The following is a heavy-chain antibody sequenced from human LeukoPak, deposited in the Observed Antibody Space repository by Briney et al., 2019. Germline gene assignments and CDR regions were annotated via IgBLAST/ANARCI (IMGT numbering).Heavy chain of an antibody. CDR3: ARVRYYYGSGSYCLDY. V-gene: IGHV1-2*02. CDR1: GYTFTGYY. CDR2: INPNSGGT. J-gene: IGHJ4*02. D-gene: IGHD3-10*01. Sequence: ASVKVSCKASGYTFTGYYMHWVRQAPGQGLEWMGWINPNSGGTNYAQKFQGRVTMTRDTSISTAYTELSRLRSDDTAVYYCARVRYYYGSGSYCLDYWGQGTLVTVSS.